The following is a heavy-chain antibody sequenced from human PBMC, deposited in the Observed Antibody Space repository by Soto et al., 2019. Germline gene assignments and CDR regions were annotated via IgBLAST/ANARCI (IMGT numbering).Heavy chain of an antibody. CDR2: INSDGSTI. CDR1: GYTFSPFW. Sequence: GGSLRLSCAASGYTFSPFWMHWVRQAPGKGLVWVSHINSDGSTIVYADSVKGRFTISRDNAKNTLYLQMNSLKAEDTAVYYCVRDRGYPDPFDVGGRGTMFTVSS. CDR3: VRDRGYPDPFDV. V-gene: IGHV3-74*01. J-gene: IGHJ3*01. D-gene: IGHD3-10*01.